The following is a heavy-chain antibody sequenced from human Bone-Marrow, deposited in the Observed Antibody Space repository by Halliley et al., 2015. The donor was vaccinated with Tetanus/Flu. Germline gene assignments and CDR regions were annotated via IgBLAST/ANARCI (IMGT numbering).Heavy chain of an antibody. D-gene: IGHD4-17*01. J-gene: IGHJ4*02. CDR1: GFSVRTNY. CDR2: INTEGAT. CDR3: ARGHEYGDSGFDF. V-gene: IGHV3-53*01. Sequence: QLVQSGGGLIQPGESLRLSCEASGFSVRTNYMNWVRQAPGKGLEWVSFINTEGATHYTDSVKGRFTISGDNSKNTLHLEMNSLRAEDTAVYYCARGHEYGDSGFDFWGQGTLVIVS.